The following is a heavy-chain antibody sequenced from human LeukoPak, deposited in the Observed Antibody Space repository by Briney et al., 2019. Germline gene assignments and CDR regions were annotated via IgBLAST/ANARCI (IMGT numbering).Heavy chain of an antibody. CDR3: ARDWGIVVVPAASDY. J-gene: IGHJ4*02. Sequence: GGSLRLSCAASGFTFSSYSMNWVRQAPGKGLEWVSSISSSSSYIYYADSVKGRFTFSRDNAKNSLYLQMNSLRAEDTAVYYCARDWGIVVVPAASDYWGQGTLVTVSS. CDR2: ISSSSSYI. V-gene: IGHV3-21*01. CDR1: GFTFSSYS. D-gene: IGHD2-2*01.